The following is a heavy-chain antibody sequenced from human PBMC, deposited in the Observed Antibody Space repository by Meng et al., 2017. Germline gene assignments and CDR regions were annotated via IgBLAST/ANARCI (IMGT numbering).Heavy chain of an antibody. V-gene: IGHV4-4*02. D-gene: IGHD7-27*01. CDR2: IYHSGST. CDR1: GGSISSSNW. J-gene: IGHJ4*02. Sequence: VHLPEWGPGLVKPSGTLSLTCAVSGGSISSSNWWSWVRQSPGKGLEWIGEIYHSGSTNYNPSLKSRVTISVDKSKNQFSLKLSSVTAADTAVYYCARIGDWGSTRYFDYWGQGTLVTVSS. CDR3: ARIGDWGSTRYFDY.